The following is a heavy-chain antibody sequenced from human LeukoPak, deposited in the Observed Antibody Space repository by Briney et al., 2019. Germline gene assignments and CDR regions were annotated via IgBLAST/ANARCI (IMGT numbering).Heavy chain of an antibody. Sequence: GGSLRLSCAASGFTFSSYSMNWVRQAPGKGLEWVASIRQDGSEKTYVDSVKGRFTISRDNTKNSLSLQVNSLRVEDTAVYYCARDGTAAGLYFDLWGQGTLVTVSS. CDR1: GFTFSSYS. J-gene: IGHJ4*01. V-gene: IGHV3-7*01. D-gene: IGHD6-13*01. CDR3: ARDGTAAGLYFDL. CDR2: IRQDGSEK.